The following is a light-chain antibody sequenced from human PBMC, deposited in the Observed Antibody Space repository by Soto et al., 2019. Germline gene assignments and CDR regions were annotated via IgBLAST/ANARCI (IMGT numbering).Light chain of an antibody. CDR2: GNS. Sequence: QSVLTQPPSVSGAPGQRVTISCTGSSSNIGAGYDVHWYQQLPGTAPKLLIYGNSNRPSGVPDRFSGSKSGTSASLAITGLQAEDEADYYCQCYDSRLSGSEEFGGGTKLTVL. V-gene: IGLV1-40*01. CDR1: SSNIGAGYD. J-gene: IGLJ2*01. CDR3: QCYDSRLSGSEE.